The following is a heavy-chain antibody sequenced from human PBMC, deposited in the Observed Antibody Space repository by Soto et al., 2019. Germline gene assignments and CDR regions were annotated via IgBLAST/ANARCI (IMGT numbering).Heavy chain of an antibody. CDR2: ISGSGGST. CDR3: ASPYAWINDAFDI. D-gene: IGHD2-8*01. V-gene: IGHV3-23*01. Sequence: EVQLLESGGGLVQPGGYLRLSCAASGFTFSSYAMSWVRQAPGKGLEWVSAISGSGGSTYYADSVKGRFTSSRDNSKNTLYLQMNSLRAEDTAVYYCASPYAWINDAFDIWGQGTMVTVSS. CDR1: GFTFSSYA. J-gene: IGHJ3*02.